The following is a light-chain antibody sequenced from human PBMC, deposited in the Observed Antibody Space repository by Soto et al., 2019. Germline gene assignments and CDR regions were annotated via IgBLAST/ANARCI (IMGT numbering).Light chain of an antibody. CDR1: QSVSSSY. CDR2: GAS. Sequence: EIVLTQSPGTLSLSPGERATLSCRASQSVSSSYLVWYQQKPGQAPRLLIYGASSRATGIPDRFSGSGSGTDFTLTISRLEPEDFAVYYCHQYGSTPWTFGQGTKVEIK. CDR3: HQYGSTPWT. J-gene: IGKJ1*01. V-gene: IGKV3-20*01.